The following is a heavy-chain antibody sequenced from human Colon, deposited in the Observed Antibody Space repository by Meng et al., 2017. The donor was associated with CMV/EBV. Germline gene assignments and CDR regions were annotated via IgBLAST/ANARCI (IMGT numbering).Heavy chain of an antibody. D-gene: IGHD1-7*01. Sequence: GESLKISCAASGFTFSDYYITWIRQAPGKGLEWVSYISSSGSDVFFADSVKGRFTISRDNANNSLYLQMNSLRAEDTAIYYCARDVELPYYGMDAWGQGTTVTVSS. V-gene: IGHV3-11*04. CDR2: ISSSGSDV. CDR1: GFTFSDYY. CDR3: ARDVELPYYGMDA. J-gene: IGHJ6*02.